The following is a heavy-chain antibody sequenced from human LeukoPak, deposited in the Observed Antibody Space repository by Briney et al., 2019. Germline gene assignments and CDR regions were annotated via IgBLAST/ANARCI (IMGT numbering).Heavy chain of an antibody. D-gene: IGHD3-22*01. CDR2: IYTSGST. V-gene: IGHV4-61*02. CDR1: GDSISGNHY. CDR3: ARDLPDYYDSSGYAFDI. J-gene: IGHJ3*02. Sequence: PSETLSLTCTVSGDSISGNHYWNWIRQPAGKGLEWIGRIYTSGSTNYNPSLKSRVTISVDTSKNQFSLKLSSVTAADTAVYYCARDLPDYYDSSGYAFDIWGQGTMVTVSS.